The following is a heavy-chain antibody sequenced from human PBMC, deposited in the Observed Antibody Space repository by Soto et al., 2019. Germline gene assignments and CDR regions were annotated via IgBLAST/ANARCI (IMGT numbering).Heavy chain of an antibody. CDR1: GCSVYDFY. CDR2: IYNNGST. J-gene: IGHJ4*02. Sequence: PSETLSLTCSVSGCSVYDFYWNWLRQTPGKGLEWIGNIYNNGSTNYNSSLKYRVTISIDTSKNQFSLHLSSVTTVDTAMYFCERSHGSYVRFDSWGKGTLVTVSS. V-gene: IGHV4-59*02. D-gene: IGHD3-16*01. CDR3: ERSHGSYVRFDS.